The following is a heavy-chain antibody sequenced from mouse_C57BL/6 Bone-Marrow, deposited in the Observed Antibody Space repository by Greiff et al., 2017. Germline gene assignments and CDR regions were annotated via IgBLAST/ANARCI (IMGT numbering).Heavy chain of an antibody. D-gene: IGHD3-3*01. Sequence: EVKLVESGGGLVQPGGSLKLSCAASGFTFSDYGMAWVRQAPRKGPEWVAFISNLAYSIYYADTVTGTFTLSREKAKNTLYLEMSSRRSEDTARYYCERLAGTGFADWGQGTLVTVSA. V-gene: IGHV5-15*04. CDR1: GFTFSDYG. J-gene: IGHJ3*01. CDR2: ISNLAYSI. CDR3: ERLAGTGFAD.